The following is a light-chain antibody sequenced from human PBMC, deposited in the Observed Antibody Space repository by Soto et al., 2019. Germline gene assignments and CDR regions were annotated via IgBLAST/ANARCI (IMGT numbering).Light chain of an antibody. CDR3: QQRSNWPPWT. J-gene: IGKJ1*01. V-gene: IGKV3-11*01. CDR1: QSVSSY. Sequence: EIVLTQSPDTLSLSPGERATLSCRASQSVSSYLAWYQQKPGQAPRLLIYNASNRATGIPGRFSGSGSGTDFTLTISSLVPEDFAVYYCQQRSNWPPWTFGQGTKVEIK. CDR2: NAS.